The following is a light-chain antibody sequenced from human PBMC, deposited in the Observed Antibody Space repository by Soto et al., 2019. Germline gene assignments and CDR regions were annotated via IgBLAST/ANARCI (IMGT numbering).Light chain of an antibody. Sequence: QSALTQPASVSGSPGQSITISYTGSSSDVGGYNYVSWYQHHPGKAPKLMIYEVGNRPSGVSNRFSGSKSGKTASLTISGLKAEDEADYYVRSYRSSNTLDVVFGGGTKLPVL. CDR3: RSYRSSNTLDVV. J-gene: IGLJ2*01. CDR2: EVG. CDR1: SSDVGGYNY. V-gene: IGLV2-14*01.